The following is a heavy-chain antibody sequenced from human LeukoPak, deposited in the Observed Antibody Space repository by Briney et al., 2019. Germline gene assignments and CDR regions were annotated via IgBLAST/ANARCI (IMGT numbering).Heavy chain of an antibody. CDR3: ARVLILKTTLTPYYFDY. D-gene: IGHD4-17*01. CDR1: GGSFSGYY. J-gene: IGHJ4*02. Sequence: PSETLSLTCAVYGGSFSGYYWSWIRQPPGKGLEWIGEINHSGSTNYNPSLKSRVTISVDTSKNQFSLKLSSVTAADMAVYYCARVLILKTTLTPYYFDYWGQGTLVTVSS. CDR2: INHSGST. V-gene: IGHV4-34*01.